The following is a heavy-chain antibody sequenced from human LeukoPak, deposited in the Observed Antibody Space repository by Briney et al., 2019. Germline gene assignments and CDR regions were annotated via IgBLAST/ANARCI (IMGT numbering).Heavy chain of an antibody. CDR2: INPNSGGT. V-gene: IGHV1-2*04. Sequence: ASVKVSCKASGYTFTGYYMHWVRQAPGQGLEWMGWINPNSGGTDYAQKFQGWVTMTRDTSISTAYMELSRLRSDDTAVYYCARDQGSSWYNYFDYWGQGTLVTVSS. D-gene: IGHD6-13*01. CDR3: ARDQGSSWYNYFDY. J-gene: IGHJ4*02. CDR1: GYTFTGYY.